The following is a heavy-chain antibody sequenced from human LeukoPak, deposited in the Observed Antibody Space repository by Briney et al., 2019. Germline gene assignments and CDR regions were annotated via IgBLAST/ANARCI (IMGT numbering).Heavy chain of an antibody. V-gene: IGHV3-11*01. CDR3: ARALVVEGATTWSFDY. CDR2: ISSRGSTI. Sequence: GGALRLSCAASGFTFSDYYMSWIRQAPGKGLEGVSYISSRGSTIYYADSVKGRFTISMDNAKNSLYLQMNSLRAEDTAVYYCARALVVEGATTWSFDYWGQGTLVTVSS. J-gene: IGHJ4*02. CDR1: GFTFSDYY. D-gene: IGHD1-26*01.